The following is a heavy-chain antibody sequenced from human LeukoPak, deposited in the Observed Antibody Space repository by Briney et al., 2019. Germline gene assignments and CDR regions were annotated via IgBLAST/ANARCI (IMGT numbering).Heavy chain of an antibody. CDR3: ARDPLRPNAFDI. CDR1: GGTFSSYA. CDR2: IIPIFGTA. Sequence: SSVKVSCKASGGTFSSYAISWARQAPGQGLEWMGGIIPIFGTANYAQKFQGRVTITADESTSTAYMELSSLRSEDTAVYYCARDPLRPNAFDIWGRGTMVTVSS. J-gene: IGHJ3*02. V-gene: IGHV1-69*01. D-gene: IGHD5-12*01.